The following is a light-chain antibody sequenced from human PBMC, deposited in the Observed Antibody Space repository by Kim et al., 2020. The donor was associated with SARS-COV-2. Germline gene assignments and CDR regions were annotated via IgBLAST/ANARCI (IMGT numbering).Light chain of an antibody. CDR2: NTN. J-gene: IGLJ3*02. Sequence: GGTRPRTCGFSAESVSTSYDPSWYQQAPGQAPRAPIYNTNIRSSGVPDRFSGSKLGNKAALTITGAQADDESDYYCVLFMSSGISVFGGGTQLTVL. CDR3: VLFMSSGISV. CDR1: AESVSTSYD. V-gene: IGLV8-61*01.